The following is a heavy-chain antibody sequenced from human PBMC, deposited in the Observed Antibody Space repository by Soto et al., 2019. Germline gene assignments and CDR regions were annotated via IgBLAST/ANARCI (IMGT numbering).Heavy chain of an antibody. CDR1: GFTFSDSW. CDR3: VRGGSNYAS. Sequence: EVQLVESGGGLVPPGGSLRLSCTASGFTFSDSWMTWVRQAPGKGLEWVARIKPDESEKKYADSVKGRFSISRDNAKNSMYLQIDSLRGEDTAVYYCVRGGSNYASWGQGTLVTVSS. CDR2: IKPDESEK. V-gene: IGHV3-7*01. J-gene: IGHJ5*02. D-gene: IGHD4-4*01.